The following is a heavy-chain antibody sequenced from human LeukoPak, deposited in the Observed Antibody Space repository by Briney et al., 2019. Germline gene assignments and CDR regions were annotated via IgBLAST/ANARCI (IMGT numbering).Heavy chain of an antibody. V-gene: IGHV4-39*01. Sequence: PSETLSLTCTVSGGSISSDNFYWGWVRQPPGKGLEWIGNIYYSGTTYYNPSLESRVTISVDTSKNQFSLNLSSVTAADTAVYYCARRPGRYYYDSRGGDAFDIWGQGTLVTVSS. CDR2: IYYSGTT. J-gene: IGHJ3*02. CDR1: GGSISSDNFY. D-gene: IGHD3-22*01. CDR3: ARRPGRYYYDSRGGDAFDI.